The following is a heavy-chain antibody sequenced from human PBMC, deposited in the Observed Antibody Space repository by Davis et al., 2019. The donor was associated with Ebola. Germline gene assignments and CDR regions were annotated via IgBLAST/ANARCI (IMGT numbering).Heavy chain of an antibody. CDR3: ARRVGARSGFDY. CDR2: MNPNSGNT. D-gene: IGHD1-26*01. J-gene: IGHJ4*02. CDR1: GYTFTSYD. Sequence: ASVKVSCKASGYTFTSYDINWVRQATGQRLEWMGWMNPNSGNTGYAQKFQGRITMTRNISITTAYMELNSLRSEDTAVYYCARRVGARSGFDYWGQGTLVTVSS. V-gene: IGHV1-8*01.